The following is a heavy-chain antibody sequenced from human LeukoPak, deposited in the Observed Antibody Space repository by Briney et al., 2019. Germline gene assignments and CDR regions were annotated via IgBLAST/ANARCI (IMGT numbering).Heavy chain of an antibody. D-gene: IGHD6-13*01. CDR1: GYTFTSYG. V-gene: IGHV1-18*01. CDR3: ARVCGGYSSSWYVCPADDFDY. Sequence: ASVKVSCKASGYTFTSYGISWVRQAPGQGLEWMGWISAYNGNTNYAQKLQGRVTMTTDTSTSTAYMDLRSLRSDDTAVYDCARVCGGYSSSWYVCPADDFDYWGQGTLVTVSS. J-gene: IGHJ4*02. CDR2: ISAYNGNT.